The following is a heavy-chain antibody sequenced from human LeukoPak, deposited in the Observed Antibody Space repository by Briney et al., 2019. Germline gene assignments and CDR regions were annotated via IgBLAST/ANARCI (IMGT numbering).Heavy chain of an antibody. V-gene: IGHV1-18*01. J-gene: IGHJ6*02. CDR1: GYTFTSYG. CDR3: ARDSSYTDYLLYYYGMDV. D-gene: IGHD4-11*01. Sequence: ASVKVSCKASGYTFTSYGITWVRQARGQGLEWMGWISAYNGNTNYAQKFQGRVTMTTDTSTSTAYMELRSLRSDDTAVYYCARDSSYTDYLLYYYGMDVWGQGTTVTVSS. CDR2: ISAYNGNT.